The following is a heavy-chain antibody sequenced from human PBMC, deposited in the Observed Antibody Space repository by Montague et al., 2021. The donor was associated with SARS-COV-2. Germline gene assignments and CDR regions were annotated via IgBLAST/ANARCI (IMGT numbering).Heavy chain of an antibody. V-gene: IGHV4-59*01. CDR3: ARERQYYWFGA. CDR2: IYYRGST. J-gene: IGHJ5*02. Sequence: SETLSLTCNVSGGSISTNYWSWIRQPPGKGLEWIGYIYYRGSTNYNPSLKSRITMSVDTSKNQFSLKVSSVTAADTAVYYCARERQYYWFGAWGQGKLVTVSS. D-gene: IGHD2/OR15-2a*01. CDR1: GGSISTNY.